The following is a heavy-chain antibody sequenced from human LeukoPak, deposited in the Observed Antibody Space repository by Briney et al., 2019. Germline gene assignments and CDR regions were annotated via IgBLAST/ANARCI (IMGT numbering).Heavy chain of an antibody. CDR1: GGSVSNNNYY. CDR2: VFYSGTT. J-gene: IGHJ2*01. CDR3: ARLARPTRDYSWHFDL. Sequence: SETLSLTCTVSGGSVSNNNYYWTWLRQPPGMGLQWIGTVFYSGTTYYNPSLKSRATTSVDTSKNQFSLKLSSVTVADMAVYYCARLARPTRDYSWHFDLWGRGTLVTVSS. D-gene: IGHD4-17*01. V-gene: IGHV4-39*01.